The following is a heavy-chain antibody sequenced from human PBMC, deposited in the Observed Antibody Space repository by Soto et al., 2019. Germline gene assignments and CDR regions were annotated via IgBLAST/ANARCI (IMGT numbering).Heavy chain of an antibody. CDR1: GFTFSSYA. CDR3: ARLNPIAAAFDY. CDR2: ISSNGGST. J-gene: IGHJ4*02. D-gene: IGHD6-13*01. V-gene: IGHV3-64*01. Sequence: EVQLVESGGGLVQPGGSLRLSCAASGFTFSSYAMHWVRQAPGKGLEYVSAISSNGGSTYYANSVKGRFTISRDNSKNTPYLQMGSLRAEDMAVYYCARLNPIAAAFDYWGQGTLVTVSS.